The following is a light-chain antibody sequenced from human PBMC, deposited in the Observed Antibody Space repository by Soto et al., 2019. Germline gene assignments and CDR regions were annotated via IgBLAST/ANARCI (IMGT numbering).Light chain of an antibody. CDR3: SSHTTSGSLV. CDR1: SSDVGGYNY. J-gene: IGLJ2*01. Sequence: QSALTQPASVSGSPGQSITISCTGTSSDVGGYNYVSWYQQHPGKAPKLMIYDVSNRPSGVSNRFSGSKSGNTASLTISGLQAEDEADYYCSSHTTSGSLVFGGGTKLTVL. CDR2: DVS. V-gene: IGLV2-14*01.